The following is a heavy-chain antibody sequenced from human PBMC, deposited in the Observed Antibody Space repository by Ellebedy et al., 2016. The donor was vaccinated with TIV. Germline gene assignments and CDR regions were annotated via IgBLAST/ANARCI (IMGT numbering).Heavy chain of an antibody. D-gene: IGHD3-3*01. J-gene: IGHJ4*02. CDR3: ARRERFENYFDY. V-gene: IGHV4-59*08. CDR1: SGSISSFY. CDR2: IYYSGTT. Sequence: MPSETLSLTCTVSSGSISSFYWSWIRQPPGKGLEWIGYIYYSGTTNYNPSLKSRVTISVDTSKNQFSLKLTPVTAADTALYYCARRERFENYFDYWGQGALVTVSS.